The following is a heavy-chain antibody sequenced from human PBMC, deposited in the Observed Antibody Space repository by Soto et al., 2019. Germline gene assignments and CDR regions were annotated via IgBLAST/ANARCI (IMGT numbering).Heavy chain of an antibody. CDR2: IIAIFSTA. Sequence: QVQLVQSGAEVKKPGSSVKVSCKASGGTFSSYAISWVRQAPGQGLEWMGGIIAIFSTADYAQKFQGRVTITADESTGTAYMELSSLRSEDTAVYCCAGHSSGAPGYCYGMDVWGQGTTVTVSS. D-gene: IGHD3-22*01. V-gene: IGHV1-69*12. CDR3: AGHSSGAPGYCYGMDV. CDR1: GGTFSSYA. J-gene: IGHJ6*02.